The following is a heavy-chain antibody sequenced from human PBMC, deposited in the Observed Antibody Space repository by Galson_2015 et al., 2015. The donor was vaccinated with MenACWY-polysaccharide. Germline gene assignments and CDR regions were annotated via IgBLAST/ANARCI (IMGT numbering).Heavy chain of an antibody. Sequence: SLRLSCAASGFTFSNYAISWLRQAPGKGLEWVAIISYDGSKKYYADSVKGRVTISRDNSKNTLYLEMYSLRVEDTAVYYCARDSLKGEIPAAVSSPWGKGTLVTVSS. D-gene: IGHD2-2*01. J-gene: IGHJ5*02. V-gene: IGHV3-30*03. CDR1: GFTFSNYA. CDR2: ISYDGSKK. CDR3: ARDSLKGEIPAAVSSP.